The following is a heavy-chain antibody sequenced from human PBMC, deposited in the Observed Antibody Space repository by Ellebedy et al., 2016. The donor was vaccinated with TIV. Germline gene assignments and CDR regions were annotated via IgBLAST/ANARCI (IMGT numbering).Heavy chain of an antibody. D-gene: IGHD6-13*01. J-gene: IGHJ4*02. CDR3: ASGPLREYSSNWHDY. CDR2: IFHSATT. V-gene: IGHV4-4*02. CDR1: GGSISSTVW. Sequence: MPSETLSLTCALSGGSISSTVWWTCVRRPPGKGLEWRGEIFHSATTSYTPSLTSRVNIPVDTSKNQFSLKLISVTALDTAVYYCASGPLREYSSNWHDYWGQGTLVTVSS.